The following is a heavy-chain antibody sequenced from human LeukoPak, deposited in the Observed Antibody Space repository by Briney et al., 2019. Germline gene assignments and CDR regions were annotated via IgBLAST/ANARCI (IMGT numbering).Heavy chain of an antibody. D-gene: IGHD6-6*01. J-gene: IGHJ4*02. CDR1: GYTFTGYY. V-gene: IGHV1-2*06. CDR3: ARDLPRYSSSSPADY. CDR2: INPNSGGT. Sequence: VASVKVSCKASGYTFTGYYMHWVRQAPGQGLEWMGRINPNSGGTNYAQKFQGRVTATRDTSISTAYMELSRLRSDDTAVYYCARDLPRYSSSSPADYWGQGTLVTVSS.